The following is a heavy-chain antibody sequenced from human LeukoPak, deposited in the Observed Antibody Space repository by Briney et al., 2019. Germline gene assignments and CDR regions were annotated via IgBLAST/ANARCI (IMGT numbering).Heavy chain of an antibody. CDR2: NIPIFGTA. CDR1: GGTFSSYA. Sequence: SVKVSCKASGGTFSSYAISWVRQAPGQGLEWMGGNIPIFGTANYAQKFQGRVTITADESTSTAYMELSSLRSEDTAVYYCARGEQQLVGPYYFDYWGQGTLVTVSS. V-gene: IGHV1-69*13. CDR3: ARGEQQLVGPYYFDY. J-gene: IGHJ4*02. D-gene: IGHD6-13*01.